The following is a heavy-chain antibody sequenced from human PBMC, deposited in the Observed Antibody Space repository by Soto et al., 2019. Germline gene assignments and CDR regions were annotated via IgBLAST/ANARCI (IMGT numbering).Heavy chain of an antibody. CDR1: GFTFSSYA. CDR3: AKTGCSGGSCYSVYYYYYGMDV. D-gene: IGHD2-15*01. CDR2: ISGSGGST. J-gene: IGHJ6*02. Sequence: GGSLRLSCAASGFTFSSYAMSWVRQAPGKGLEWVSAISGSGGSTYYADSVKGRFTISRDNSKNTLYLQMNSLRAEDTAVYYCAKTGCSGGSCYSVYYYYYGMDVWGQGTTVTVSS. V-gene: IGHV3-23*01.